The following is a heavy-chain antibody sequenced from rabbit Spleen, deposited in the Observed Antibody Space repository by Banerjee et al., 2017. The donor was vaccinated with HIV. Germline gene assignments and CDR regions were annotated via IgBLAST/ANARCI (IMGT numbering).Heavy chain of an antibody. CDR3: AREKSGDYGYDL. CDR1: GFSFSSGYY. CDR2: IYAGNSGST. V-gene: IGHV1S40*01. D-gene: IGHD6-1*01. Sequence: QSLEESGGGLVKPGASLTLTCTVSGFSFSSGYYMCWVRQAPGKGLEWIGCIYAGNSGSTDYANWVNGRFTISKASSTTVTLRMTSLTAADTATYFCAREKSGDYGYDLWGQGTLVTVS. J-gene: IGHJ4*01.